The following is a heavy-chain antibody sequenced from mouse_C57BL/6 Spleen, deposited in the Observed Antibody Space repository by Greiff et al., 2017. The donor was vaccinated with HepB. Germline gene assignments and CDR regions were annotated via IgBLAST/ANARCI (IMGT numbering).Heavy chain of an antibody. CDR2: IDPSDSYT. Sequence: QVQLQQSGAELVKPGASVKLSCKASGYTFTSYWMQWVKQRPGQGLEWIGEIDPSDSYTNYNQKFKGKATLTVDTSSSTAYMQLSSLTSEDSAVYYCASYPEAWFAYWGQGTLVTVSA. J-gene: IGHJ3*01. CDR3: ASYPEAWFAY. CDR1: GYTFTSYW. D-gene: IGHD5-5*01. V-gene: IGHV1-50*01.